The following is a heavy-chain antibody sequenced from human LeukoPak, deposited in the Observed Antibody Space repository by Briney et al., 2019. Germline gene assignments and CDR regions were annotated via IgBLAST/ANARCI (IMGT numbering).Heavy chain of an antibody. Sequence: SETLSLTYAVSGGSISSGGYSWSWIRQPPGKGLEWIGYIYHSGSTYYNPSLKSRVTISVDRSKNQLSLKLSSVTAADTAVYYCARVGYYYDSSGTSWAFDIWGQGTMVTVSS. V-gene: IGHV4-30-2*01. J-gene: IGHJ3*02. CDR3: ARVGYYYDSSGTSWAFDI. CDR1: GGSISSGGYS. D-gene: IGHD3-22*01. CDR2: IYHSGST.